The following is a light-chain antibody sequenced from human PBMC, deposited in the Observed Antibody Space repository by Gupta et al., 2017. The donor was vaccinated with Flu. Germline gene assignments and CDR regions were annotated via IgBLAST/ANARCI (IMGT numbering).Light chain of an antibody. CDR2: GHN. V-gene: IGLV1-44*01. Sequence: QSVVTQPPSASGTPGQKVTISCSGSTSNIGSTTVNWYQQRPGTTPKLLIYGHNQRPSGVPDRFSGSKSGTSASLAISSLQSEDEADYYCAAWDDSLNGLVFGGGTKLTVL. CDR1: TSNIGSTT. J-gene: IGLJ3*02. CDR3: AAWDDSLNGLV.